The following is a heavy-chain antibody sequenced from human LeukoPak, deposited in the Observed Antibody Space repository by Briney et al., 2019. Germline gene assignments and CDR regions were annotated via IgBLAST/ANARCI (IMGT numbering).Heavy chain of an antibody. CDR1: GFTFSSYA. D-gene: IGHD1-26*01. CDR2: ISGSGVST. V-gene: IGHV3-23*01. J-gene: IGHJ4*02. Sequence: GGSLRLSCAASGFTFSSYAMSWVRQAPGKGLEWVSAISGSGVSTYFAGSVKGRFTISRDNSKNTLYLQMNSLKTEDTAVYYCTTDLRWEHYFNYWGQGTLVTVSS. CDR3: TTDLRWEHYFNY.